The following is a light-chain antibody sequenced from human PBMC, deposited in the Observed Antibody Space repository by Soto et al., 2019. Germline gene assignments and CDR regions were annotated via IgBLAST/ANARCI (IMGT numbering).Light chain of an antibody. CDR3: QQTDGLPFT. CDR1: QSIAKY. V-gene: IGKV1-39*01. CDR2: DAS. J-gene: IGKJ3*01. Sequence: DIVLTQSPSFLSSSAGERATITCRASQSIAKYLDWYQQKPGKAPRLLIHDASNLETGLPSRISGSGSGTDFTLTISSLQPEDFATYYCQQTDGLPFTFGHGTKVAIK.